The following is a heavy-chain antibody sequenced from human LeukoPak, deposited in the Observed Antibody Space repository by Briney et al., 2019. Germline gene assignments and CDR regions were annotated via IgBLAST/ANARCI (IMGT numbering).Heavy chain of an antibody. Sequence: SETLSLTCTVSGGSISSSSYYWGWIRQPPGKGLEWIGSIYYSGGTYYNPSLKSRVTISVDTSKNQFSLKLSSVTAADTAVYYCASYGSGSYYPPNFLDYWGQGTLVTVSS. D-gene: IGHD3-10*01. CDR2: IYYSGGT. CDR3: ASYGSGSYYPPNFLDY. J-gene: IGHJ4*02. CDR1: GGSISSSSYY. V-gene: IGHV4-39*01.